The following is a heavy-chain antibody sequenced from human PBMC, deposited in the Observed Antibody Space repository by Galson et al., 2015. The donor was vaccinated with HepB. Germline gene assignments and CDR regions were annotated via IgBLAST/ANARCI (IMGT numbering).Heavy chain of an antibody. CDR2: ISGNGGST. V-gene: IGHV3-64D*06. Sequence: SLRLSCAASGFTFSTYAMHWVRQAPGKGLEYVSAISGNGGSTYYADSVKGRFTISRDNSRNTLFLQMSSLRGGDTAVYYCVKDSSSWYYFDYWGQGTLVTVSS. D-gene: IGHD6-13*01. CDR1: GFTFSTYA. J-gene: IGHJ4*02. CDR3: VKDSSSWYYFDY.